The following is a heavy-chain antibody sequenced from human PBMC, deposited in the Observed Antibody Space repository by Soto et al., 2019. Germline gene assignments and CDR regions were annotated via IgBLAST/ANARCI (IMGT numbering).Heavy chain of an antibody. CDR1: GGSITSSSHF. J-gene: IGHJ5*02. CDR3: AGQTFTIAAASYGRSNWFDP. D-gene: IGHD6-25*01. V-gene: IGHV4-39*01. Sequence: KPSETLSLTCSASGGSITSSSHFWGWVRQPPGKGLEWIGTIYFTGNTYYTPSLKSRLTMSIDTSTNEFSLRLNSVTAADTAVYYCAGQTFTIAAASYGRSNWFDPWGPGTLVTVSS. CDR2: IYFTGNT.